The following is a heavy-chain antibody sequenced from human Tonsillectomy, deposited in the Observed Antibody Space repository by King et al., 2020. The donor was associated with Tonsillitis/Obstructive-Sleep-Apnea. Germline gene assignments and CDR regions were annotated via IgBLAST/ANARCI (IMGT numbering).Heavy chain of an antibody. V-gene: IGHV3-64D*06. CDR2: ISSNGGST. CDR1: GFTFSSYA. D-gene: IGHD2-2*01. J-gene: IGHJ4*02. CDR3: VKEGSDCSSTSCYEARYYFDY. Sequence: VQLVESGGGLVQPGGSLRLSCSASGFTFSSYAMHWVRQAPGKGLEYVSAISSNGGSTYYADSVKGRFTISRDNSKNTLYLQISSLRAEDTAVYYCVKEGSDCSSTSCYEARYYFDYWGQGTLVTVSS.